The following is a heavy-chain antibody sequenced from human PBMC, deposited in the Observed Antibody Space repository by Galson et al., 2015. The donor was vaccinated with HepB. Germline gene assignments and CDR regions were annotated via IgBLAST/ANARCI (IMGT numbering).Heavy chain of an antibody. CDR3: AREHSSASGADY. CDR1: GFSISDNY. Sequence: SLRLSCAASGFSISDNYMSWVRQAPGKGLEWVSVLYSGGTTYYADSMKGRFTISRDSSKNTLYLQMNNLTAEDTGVYYCAREHSSASGADYWGQGIPVTVSS. J-gene: IGHJ4*02. D-gene: IGHD6-6*01. V-gene: IGHV3-66*01. CDR2: LYSGGTT.